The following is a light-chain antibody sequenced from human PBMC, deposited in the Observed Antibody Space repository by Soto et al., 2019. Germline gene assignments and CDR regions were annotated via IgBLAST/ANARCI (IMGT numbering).Light chain of an antibody. V-gene: IGLV2-14*01. J-gene: IGLJ1*01. CDR1: SRDVGGYNY. CDR3: RSYTGSFSYV. Sequence: QSALTQPASVSGSPGQSITISCTGTSRDVGGYNYVSWYQQHPGKAPKLMIYDVSDRPSGVSNRFSGSKSGNTSSLTISGLQAEEEADYYCRSYTGSFSYVFGTGTKLTVL. CDR2: DVS.